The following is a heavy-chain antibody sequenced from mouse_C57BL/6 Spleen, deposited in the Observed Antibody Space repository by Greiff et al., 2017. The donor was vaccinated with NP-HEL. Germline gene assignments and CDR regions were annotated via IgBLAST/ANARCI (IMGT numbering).Heavy chain of an antibody. V-gene: IGHV7-3*01. Sequence: EVQVVESGGGLVQPGGSLSLSCAASGFTFTDYYMSWVRQPPGKALEWLGFIRNKANGYTTEYSASVKGRFTISRDNSQSILYLQMNALRAEDSATYYCARDPRDYNVGWFAYWGTETLVTVSA. CDR2: IRNKANGYTT. J-gene: IGHJ3*01. D-gene: IGHD1-1*01. CDR1: GFTFTDYY. CDR3: ARDPRDYNVGWFAY.